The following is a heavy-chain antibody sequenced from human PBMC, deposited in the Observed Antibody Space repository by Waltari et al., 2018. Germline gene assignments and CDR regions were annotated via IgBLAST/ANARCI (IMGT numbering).Heavy chain of an antibody. Sequence: QLQLQESGPGLVKPSETLSLTCTVSGGSISSSSYYWGWIRQPPGKGLEWIGSIYYSGSTYYNPSLKSLFTISVDTSKNQFSLKLSSVTASDTSVYYCAISYGSGSYQVYWGQGTLVTVSS. CDR3: AISYGSGSYQVY. CDR1: GGSISSSSYY. CDR2: IYYSGST. V-gene: IGHV4-39*07. J-gene: IGHJ4*02. D-gene: IGHD3-10*01.